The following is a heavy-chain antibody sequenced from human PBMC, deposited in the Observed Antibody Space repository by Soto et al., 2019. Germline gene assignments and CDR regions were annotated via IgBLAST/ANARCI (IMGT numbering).Heavy chain of an antibody. CDR2: IYYSGST. V-gene: IGHV4-59*08. CDR3: ARQGPYGESEWGYDDFDI. J-gene: IGHJ3*02. D-gene: IGHD3-10*01. Sequence: QSQTLSLTCTVSGGSISSYYWSWIRQPPGKGLEWIGYIYYSGSTNYNPSLKSRVTISVDTSKNQFSLKLSSVTAADTAVYYCARQGPYGESEWGYDDFDIWGQGTMVTVSS. CDR1: GGSISSYY.